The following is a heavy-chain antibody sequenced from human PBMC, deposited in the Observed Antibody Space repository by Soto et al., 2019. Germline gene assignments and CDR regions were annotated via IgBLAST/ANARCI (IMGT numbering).Heavy chain of an antibody. CDR3: ARDLINSWYAGMDV. J-gene: IGHJ6*02. D-gene: IGHD2-8*01. CDR2: IKKDGTET. CDR1: GFAFSDHW. Sequence: GGSLRLSCVASGFAFSDHWMSWVRQAPGQGLEWVANIKKDGTETYYVDSVKGRFSISRDNAKNSVYLQMNSLRAEDTAVYYCARDLINSWYAGMDVWGQGTTVTVSS. V-gene: IGHV3-7*03.